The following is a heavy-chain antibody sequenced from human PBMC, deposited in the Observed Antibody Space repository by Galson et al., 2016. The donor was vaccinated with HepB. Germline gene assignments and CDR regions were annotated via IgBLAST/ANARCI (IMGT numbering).Heavy chain of an antibody. CDR2: IRSSGSYI. D-gene: IGHD6-19*01. J-gene: IGHJ6*02. V-gene: IGHV3-21*01. CDR1: GFTFSSYS. CDR3: ARDRPRGAGVAGNIPPFYYGLTS. Sequence: LRLSCAASGFTFSSYSMNWVRQAPGKGLEWVSSIRSSGSYINYANSVKGRFTISRDNAKNSLYLQMNSLRAEDTAVYYCARDRPRGAGVAGNIPPFYYGLTSGAKGPRSPSP.